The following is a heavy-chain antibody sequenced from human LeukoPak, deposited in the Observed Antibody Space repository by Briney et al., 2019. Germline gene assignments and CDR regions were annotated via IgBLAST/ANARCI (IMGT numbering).Heavy chain of an antibody. Sequence: ASVKVSCKASGYTFTTYGINWVRQAPGQGLEWMGWINTITGNPTYAQGFTGRFVFSLDTSVSTAYLQISSLKAEDTAVYYCARDSRRYFDWLLSPDWYFDLWGRGTLVTVSS. CDR3: ARDSRRYFDWLLSPDWYFDL. J-gene: IGHJ2*01. V-gene: IGHV7-4-1*02. D-gene: IGHD3-9*01. CDR1: GYTFTTYG. CDR2: INTITGNP.